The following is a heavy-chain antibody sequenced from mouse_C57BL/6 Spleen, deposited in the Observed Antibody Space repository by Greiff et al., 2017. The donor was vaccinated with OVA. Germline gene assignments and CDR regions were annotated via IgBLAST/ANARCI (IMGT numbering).Heavy chain of an antibody. CDR2: ISSGSSTI. CDR3: ARPSNYVDAMDD. CDR1: GFTFSDYG. Sequence: EVKLVESGGGLVKPGGSLKLSCAASGFTFSDYGMHWVRQAPEKGLEWVAYISSGSSTIYYADTVKGRFTISSDNAKNTLFRQMTSLRSEDTAMYYCARPSNYVDAMDDWGQGTSVTVSS. D-gene: IGHD2-5*01. J-gene: IGHJ4*01. V-gene: IGHV5-17*01.